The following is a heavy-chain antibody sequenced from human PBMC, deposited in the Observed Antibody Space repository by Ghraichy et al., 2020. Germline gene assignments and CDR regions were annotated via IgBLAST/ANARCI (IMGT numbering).Heavy chain of an antibody. CDR1: GGSFSGYY. CDR2: INHSGST. Sequence: SETLSLTCAVYGGSFSGYYWSWIRQPPGKGLEWIGEINHSGSTNYNPSLKSRVTISVDTSKNQFSLKLSSVTAADTAVYYCATGRYSGFDPWGQGTLVTVSS. CDR3: ATGRYSGFDP. D-gene: IGHD5-12*01. J-gene: IGHJ5*02. V-gene: IGHV4-34*01.